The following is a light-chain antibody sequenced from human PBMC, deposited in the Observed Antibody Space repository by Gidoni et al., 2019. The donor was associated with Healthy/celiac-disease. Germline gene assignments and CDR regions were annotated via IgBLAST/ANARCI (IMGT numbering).Light chain of an antibody. CDR1: QSISSW. V-gene: IGKV1-5*03. J-gene: IGKJ4*01. CDR2: KAS. CDR3: QQYNSYSLT. Sequence: DIQMTQSPSTLSASVADRVTITCRASQSISSWLAWYQQKPGKAPTLLIYKASSLESGVPSRFSGSGSGTEFTLTISSLQPDDFATYYCQQYNSYSLTFGGGTKVEIK.